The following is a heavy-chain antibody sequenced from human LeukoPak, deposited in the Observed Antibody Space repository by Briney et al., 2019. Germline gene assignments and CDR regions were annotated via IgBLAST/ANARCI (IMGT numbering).Heavy chain of an antibody. D-gene: IGHD5-12*01. Sequence: ASVKVSCKASGGTFNNYAISWVRQAPGQGLEWMGWISAYNGNTNYAQKLQGRVTMTTDTSTSTAYMELRSLRSDDTAVYYCARDRSGYALFHYWGQGTLVTVSS. J-gene: IGHJ4*02. CDR3: ARDRSGYALFHY. V-gene: IGHV1-18*01. CDR1: GGTFNNYA. CDR2: ISAYNGNT.